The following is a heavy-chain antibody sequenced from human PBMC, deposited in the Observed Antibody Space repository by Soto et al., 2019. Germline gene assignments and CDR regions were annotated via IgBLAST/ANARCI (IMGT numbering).Heavy chain of an antibody. Sequence: GGSLRLSCAASGFTFSRYYMNWVRQAPGKGLEWVSSISTTSTYTHYADSLKGRFTISRDNAKKLLYLQMDSLRAEDTAVYYCARDDGLSSTNVKAFDIWGQGTKVTVSS. V-gene: IGHV3-21*01. CDR1: GFTFSRYY. D-gene: IGHD2-2*01. J-gene: IGHJ3*02. CDR2: ISTTSTYT. CDR3: ARDDGLSSTNVKAFDI.